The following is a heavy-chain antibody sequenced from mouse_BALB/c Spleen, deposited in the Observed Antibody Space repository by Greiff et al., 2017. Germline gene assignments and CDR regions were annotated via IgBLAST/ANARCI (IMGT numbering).Heavy chain of an antibody. CDR1: GYTFTEYI. CDR3: ARHEEGDYDYGNYAMDY. V-gene: IGHV1-62-2*01. D-gene: IGHD2-4*01. Sequence: QVQLQQSGAELVKPGASVKLSCKASGYTFTEYIIHWVKQRSGQGLEWIGWFYPGSGSIKYNEKFKDKATLTADKSSSTVYMELSRLTSEDSAVYFCARHEEGDYDYGNYAMDYWGQGTSVTVSS. CDR2: FYPGSGSI. J-gene: IGHJ4*01.